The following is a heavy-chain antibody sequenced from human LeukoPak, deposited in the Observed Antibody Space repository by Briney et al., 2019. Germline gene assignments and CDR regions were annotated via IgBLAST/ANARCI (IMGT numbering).Heavy chain of an antibody. D-gene: IGHD2-15*01. Sequence: GGSLRLSCAASGFTFSSYAMPWVRQAPGKGLEWVAVISYDGSNKYYADSVKGRFTISRDNSKNTLYLQMNSLRAEDTAVYSCARDLVAGYSFYYHGMDVWGQGATVTVSS. CDR2: ISYDGSNK. CDR3: ARDLVAGYSFYYHGMDV. V-gene: IGHV3-30-3*01. J-gene: IGHJ6*02. CDR1: GFTFSSYA.